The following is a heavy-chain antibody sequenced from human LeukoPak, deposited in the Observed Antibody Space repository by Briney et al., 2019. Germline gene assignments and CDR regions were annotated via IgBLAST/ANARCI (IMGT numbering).Heavy chain of an antibody. D-gene: IGHD6-19*01. CDR3: AKELSSGWKRGSGNRYFDY. V-gene: IGHV3-23*01. CDR2: ISGSGGST. J-gene: IGHJ4*02. CDR1: GFTFSSYA. Sequence: AGGSLRLSCAASGFTFSSYAMSWVRQAPGKGLEWVSAISGSGGSTYYADSVKGRFTISRDNSKNTLYLQMNSLRAEDTAVYYCAKELSSGWKRGSGNRYFDYWGQGTLVTVSS.